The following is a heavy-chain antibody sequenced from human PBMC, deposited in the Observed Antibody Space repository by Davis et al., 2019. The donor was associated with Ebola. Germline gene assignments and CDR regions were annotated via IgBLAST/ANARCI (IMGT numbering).Heavy chain of an antibody. Sequence: GESLKISCAASGFTFSSYAMSWVRQAPGKGLEWVSLITGSGGSTFYADSVRGRFTISRDNSKNTLYLQINSLRAEDTAVYYCAKDQLGYWGQGTLVTVSS. CDR2: ITGSGGST. J-gene: IGHJ4*02. CDR1: GFTFSSYA. CDR3: AKDQLGY. V-gene: IGHV3-23*01. D-gene: IGHD1-1*01.